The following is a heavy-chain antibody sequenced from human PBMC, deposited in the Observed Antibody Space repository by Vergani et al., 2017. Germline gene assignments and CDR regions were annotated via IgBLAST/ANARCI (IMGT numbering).Heavy chain of an antibody. D-gene: IGHD3-3*01. CDR1: GFTFSSYG. CDR2: ISYDGSNK. J-gene: IGHJ6*02. CDR3: AKDRITIFGVVIFYYYGMDV. Sequence: QVQLVESGGGVVQPGRSLRLSCAASGFTFSSYGMHWVRQAPGKGLEWVAVISYDGSNKYYADSVKGRFTISRDNSKNTLYLQMNSLRAEDTAVYYCAKDRITIFGVVIFYYYGMDVWGQGP. V-gene: IGHV3-30*18.